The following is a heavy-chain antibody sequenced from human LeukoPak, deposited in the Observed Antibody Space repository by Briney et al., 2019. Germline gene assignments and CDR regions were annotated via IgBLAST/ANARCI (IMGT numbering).Heavy chain of an antibody. CDR1: GFTFSNYA. D-gene: IGHD2-21*01. CDR3: ARGTAFCCGCFCLAFPFGIDG. V-gene: IGHV3-23*01. Sequence: GGSLRLSCAASGFTFSNYAMSWVRQAPGKGLEWVSGISAKGGDTYYADSVKGRFTISRDNSKNMLYLQMSSLRAEDTAVYYWARGTAFCCGCFCLAFPFGIDGWGQGTTVTGPS. J-gene: IGHJ6*02. CDR2: ISAKGGDT.